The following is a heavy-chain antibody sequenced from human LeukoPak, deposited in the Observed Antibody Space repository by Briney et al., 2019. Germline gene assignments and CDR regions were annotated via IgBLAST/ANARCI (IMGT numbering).Heavy chain of an antibody. D-gene: IGHD2-2*01. J-gene: IGHJ3*02. Sequence: SVKVSCKASGGTFSSYAISWVRQAPGQGLEWMGRIIPIFGTANYAQKFQGRVTITTDESTSTAYMELSSLRSEDTAVYYCARQYCSSTSCYEGDAFDIWGQGTMVTVSS. CDR2: IIPIFGTA. CDR3: ARQYCSSTSCYEGDAFDI. V-gene: IGHV1-69*05. CDR1: GGTFSSYA.